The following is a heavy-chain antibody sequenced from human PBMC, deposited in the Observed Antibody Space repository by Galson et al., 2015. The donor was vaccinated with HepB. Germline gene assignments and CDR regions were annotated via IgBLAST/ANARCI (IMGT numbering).Heavy chain of an antibody. V-gene: IGHV5-10-1*01. CDR2: IDPSDSYT. CDR3: ARHSSSSWIPYNWFDP. D-gene: IGHD6-13*01. CDR1: GYSFTSYW. J-gene: IGHJ5*02. Sequence: QSGAEVKKPGESLRISCKGSGYSFTSYWISWVRQMPGKGLEWMGRIDPSDSYTNYSPSFQGHVTISADKSISTAYLQWSSLKASDTAMYYCARHSSSSWIPYNWFDPWGQGTLVTVSS.